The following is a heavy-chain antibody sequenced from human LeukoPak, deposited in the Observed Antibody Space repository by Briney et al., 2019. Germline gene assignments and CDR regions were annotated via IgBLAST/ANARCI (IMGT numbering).Heavy chain of an antibody. Sequence: SETLSLTCAVSGGSISSYYWSWIRQPPGKGLEWIGYFYSGSTNYNPSLKSRVTISVDTSKNQFSLRLSSVTAADTAVYYCARSYGSGLTWFDPWGQGTLVTVSS. D-gene: IGHD3-10*01. CDR2: FYSGST. CDR3: ARSYGSGLTWFDP. V-gene: IGHV4-59*08. CDR1: GGSISSYY. J-gene: IGHJ5*02.